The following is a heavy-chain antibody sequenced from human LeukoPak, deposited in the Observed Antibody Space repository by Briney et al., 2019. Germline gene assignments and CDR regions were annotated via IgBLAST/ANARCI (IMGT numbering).Heavy chain of an antibody. J-gene: IGHJ6*02. CDR3: AKAYYSSGWWNHYYYGMDV. CDR2: IGGSGGST. D-gene: IGHD6-19*01. V-gene: IGHV3-23*01. Sequence: PGGSLRLSCAASGFTFSSYAMSWVRQAPGKGLEWVSAIGGSGGSTYYADSVKGRFTISRDNSKNTLYLQMNSLRAEDTAVYYCAKAYYSSGWWNHYYYGMDVWGQGTTVTVSS. CDR1: GFTFSSYA.